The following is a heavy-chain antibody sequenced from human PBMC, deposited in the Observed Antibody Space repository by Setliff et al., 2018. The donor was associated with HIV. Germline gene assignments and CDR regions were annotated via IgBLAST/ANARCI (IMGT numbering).Heavy chain of an antibody. J-gene: IGHJ4*02. D-gene: IGHD2-8*01. CDR1: GGSISSHSYY. Sequence: PSETLSLTCTVSGGSISSHSYYWSWLRRPAGKGLEWIGRIYSNGNTDYTPSLKSRVTISEDTSKNQFSLKVNSVTAADTAMYFCARESPDGLDYWGQGTLVTVSS. V-gene: IGHV4-61*02. CDR3: ARESPDGLDY. CDR2: IYSNGNT.